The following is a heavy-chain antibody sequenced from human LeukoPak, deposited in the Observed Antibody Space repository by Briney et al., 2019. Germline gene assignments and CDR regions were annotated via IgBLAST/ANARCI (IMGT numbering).Heavy chain of an antibody. V-gene: IGHV1-69*05. CDR3: ARASVLEPHMDV. J-gene: IGHJ6*03. CDR1: GGTFSSYA. Sequence: GASVKVSCKASGGTFSSYAISWVRQAPGQGLEWMGGIIPIFGTANYAQKVQGRVTITTDESTSTAYMELSSLRSEDTAVYYCARASVLEPHMDVWGKGTTVTVSS. D-gene: IGHD1-1*01. CDR2: IIPIFGTA.